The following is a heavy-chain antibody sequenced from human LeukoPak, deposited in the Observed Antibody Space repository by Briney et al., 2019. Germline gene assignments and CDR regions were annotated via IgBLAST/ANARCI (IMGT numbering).Heavy chain of an antibody. V-gene: IGHV3-30*18. CDR3: AKDSLLGTMVRGVFDY. D-gene: IGHD3-10*01. CDR2: ISYDGSNK. Sequence: SCKASGYSFTGYYIHWVRQAPGKGLEWVAVISYDGSNKYYADSVKGRFTISRDNSKNTLYLQMNSLRAEDTAVYYCAKDSLLGTMVRGVFDYWGQGTLVTVSS. J-gene: IGHJ4*02. CDR1: GYSFTGYY.